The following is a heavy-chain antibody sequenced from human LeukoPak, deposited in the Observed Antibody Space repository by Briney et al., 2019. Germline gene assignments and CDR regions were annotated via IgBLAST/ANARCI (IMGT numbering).Heavy chain of an antibody. CDR2: IIPIFGTA. Sequence: SVKISCKASGGTFSSYAISWVRQAPGHGLEWMGGIIPIFGTANNAQKFQGRDTITADKSTSTAYMELSSLRSEDTAVYYCARGLGELSFDLCYWGQGTLVTVSS. CDR1: GGTFSSYA. CDR3: ARGLGELSFDLCY. V-gene: IGHV1-69*06. D-gene: IGHD3-16*02. J-gene: IGHJ4*02.